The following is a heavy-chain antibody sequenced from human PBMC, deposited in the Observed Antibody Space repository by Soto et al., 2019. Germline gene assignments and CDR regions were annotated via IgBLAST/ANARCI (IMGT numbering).Heavy chain of an antibody. CDR3: ARGMAVAGHYLAS. CDR1: GGSFSGYY. CDR2: ITHRGNT. V-gene: IGHV4-34*01. J-gene: IGHJ4*02. Sequence: QVQLQQWGAGLLRPSETLSLTCAVYGGSFSGYYWTWIRQPPGKGLEWVVEITHRGNTNYNPSLMSRVTILVDTSTHQFSQKLSSLTAADTAVYYCARGMAVAGHYLASWGRGTLVTVSS. D-gene: IGHD6-19*01.